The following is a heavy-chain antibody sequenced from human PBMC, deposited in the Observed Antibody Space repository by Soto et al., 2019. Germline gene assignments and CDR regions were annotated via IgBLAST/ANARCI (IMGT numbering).Heavy chain of an antibody. CDR2: INNAGTT. Sequence: GGSLRLSSTASGFKASVNVMTWVRQAPGKGLEWVSVINNAGTTFYADSVKDRFTISRDDSKNTLYLQMSSLRVEDTAIYYCVRENYYYGMDVWGQGTAVTVSS. CDR1: GFKASVNV. CDR3: VRENYYYGMDV. V-gene: IGHV3-66*01. J-gene: IGHJ6*02.